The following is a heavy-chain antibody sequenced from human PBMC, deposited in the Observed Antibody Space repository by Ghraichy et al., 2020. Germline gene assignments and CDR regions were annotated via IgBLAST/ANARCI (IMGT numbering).Heavy chain of an antibody. J-gene: IGHJ6*02. CDR2: IKQDGSEK. CDR3: ARVPAYYDFWSAHHYYYGMDV. V-gene: IGHV3-7*01. CDR1: GFTFSSYW. Sequence: GGSLRLSCAASGFTFSSYWMSWVRQAPGKGLEWVANIKQDGSEKYYVDSVKGRFTISRDNAKNSLYLQMNSLRAEDTAVYYCARVPAYYDFWSAHHYYYGMDVWGQGTTVTVSS. D-gene: IGHD3-3*01.